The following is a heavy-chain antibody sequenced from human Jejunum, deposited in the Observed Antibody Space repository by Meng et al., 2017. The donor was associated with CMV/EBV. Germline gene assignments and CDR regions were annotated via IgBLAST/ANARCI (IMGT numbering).Heavy chain of an antibody. Sequence: YSFTSYWIGWGRQLSGKGLAWMGINYPGGSDNNYSPYFQGQVTISADKSTGTAYLQWNSLKASDTAIYYCARGVDFWNAYNPHYFDFWGQGALVTVSS. CDR1: YSFTSYW. J-gene: IGHJ4*02. V-gene: IGHV5-51*01. CDR3: ARGVDFWNAYNPHYFDF. CDR2: NYPGGSDN. D-gene: IGHD3-3*01.